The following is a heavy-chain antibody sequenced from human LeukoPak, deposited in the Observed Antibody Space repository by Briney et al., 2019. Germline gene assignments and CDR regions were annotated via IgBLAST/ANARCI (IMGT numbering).Heavy chain of an antibody. CDR2: ISYDGSNK. J-gene: IGHJ6*03. CDR1: GFTFSSYS. V-gene: IGHV3-30*03. D-gene: IGHD3-10*01. CDR3: AREASMVRGVIYNYYYYYYMDV. Sequence: GGSLRLSCAASGFTFSSYSMNWVRQAPGKGLEWVAVISYDGSNKYYADSVKGRFTISRDNSKNTLYLQMNSLRAEDTAVYYCAREASMVRGVIYNYYYYYYMDVWGKGTTVTVSS.